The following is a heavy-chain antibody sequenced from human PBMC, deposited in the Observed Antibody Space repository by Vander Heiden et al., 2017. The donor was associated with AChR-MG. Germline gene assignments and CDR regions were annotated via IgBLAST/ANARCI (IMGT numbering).Heavy chain of an antibody. J-gene: IGHJ4*02. CDR3: EKEGLGGGSSFY. Sequence: EVQLLESGGGLVQPGGSLRLSCEASGFSFSTYALGWVRQAPGKGLEWVATVIHNGHDTYYADSVKGRFTISRDNSKNTVYLQMNSVIAEDTAVYYSEKEGLGGGSSFYWGQGALVTVSS. D-gene: IGHD3-16*01. CDR1: GFSFSTYA. CDR2: VIHNGHDT. V-gene: IGHV3-23*01.